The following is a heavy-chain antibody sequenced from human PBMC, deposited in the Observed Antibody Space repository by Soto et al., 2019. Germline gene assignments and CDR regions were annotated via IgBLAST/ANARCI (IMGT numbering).Heavy chain of an antibody. V-gene: IGHV4-39*01. Sequence: SETLSLTCAVSGGSISSSSYYWGWIRQPPGKGLEWIGSIYYSGSTYYNLSLKSRVTISVDTSKNQFSLKLSSVTAADTAVYYCARRYGSAIDYWGQGTLVTVSS. CDR1: GGSISSSSYY. CDR2: IYYSGST. CDR3: ARRYGSAIDY. J-gene: IGHJ4*02. D-gene: IGHD1-26*01.